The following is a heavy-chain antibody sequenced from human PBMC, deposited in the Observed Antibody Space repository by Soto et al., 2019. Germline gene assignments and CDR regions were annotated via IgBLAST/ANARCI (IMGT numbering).Heavy chain of an antibody. V-gene: IGHV4-30-4*01. D-gene: IGHD3-22*01. CDR3: ARQHRPFNYYDSSGYYTRWFDP. CDR2: VYYSGSS. J-gene: IGHJ5*02. Sequence: SETLSLTCTVSGDSISGGASFWSWIRQPPGKGLEWIANVYYSGSSYYNPSLKSRLTISVDTTKNQFSLQLKSMTAADTAVYYCARQHRPFNYYDSSGYYTRWFDPWGQGTLVTVSS. CDR1: GDSISGGASF.